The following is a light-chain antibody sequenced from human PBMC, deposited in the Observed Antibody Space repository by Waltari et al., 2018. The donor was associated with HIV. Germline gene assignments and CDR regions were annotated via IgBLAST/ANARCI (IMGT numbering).Light chain of an antibody. J-gene: IGLJ3*02. Sequence: QSALTQPASVSGSPGQSITISCTASSSDVGSYNLVSWYQQHPGKAPKLMIYEGIKRPSGVSNRFSGSKSGNTASLTISGLQAEDEADYYCCSYAGSSNWVFGGGTKLTVL. CDR2: EGI. CDR1: SSDVGSYNL. CDR3: CSYAGSSNWV. V-gene: IGLV2-23*01.